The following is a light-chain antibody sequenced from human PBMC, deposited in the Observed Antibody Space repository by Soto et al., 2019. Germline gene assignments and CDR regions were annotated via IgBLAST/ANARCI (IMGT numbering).Light chain of an antibody. CDR3: QQYNSYWT. CDR1: QSVSSNY. CDR2: DAS. V-gene: IGKV1-5*01. J-gene: IGKJ1*01. Sequence: TQYPGTLSLSPGERATLSCRASQSVSSNYFAWYQQKPGKAPKLLIYDASSLESGVPSRFSGSGSGTEFTLTISSLQPDDFATYYCQQYNSYWTFGQGTKVDIK.